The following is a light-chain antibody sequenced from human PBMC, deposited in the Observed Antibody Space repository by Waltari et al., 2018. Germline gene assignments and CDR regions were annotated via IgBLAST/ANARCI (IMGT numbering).Light chain of an antibody. J-gene: IGLJ3*02. V-gene: IGLV2-11*01. Sequence: QSALTQPRSVSGSPGQSVTIPCPGTSNDVGGYNYVSWYQQHPDKAPKPIIYDINKRPSGVPDRFSGSKSGNTASLTISGLQAEDEADYYCCSYVGSNTYWVFGGGTKLTVL. CDR2: DIN. CDR3: CSYVGSNTYWV. CDR1: SNDVGGYNY.